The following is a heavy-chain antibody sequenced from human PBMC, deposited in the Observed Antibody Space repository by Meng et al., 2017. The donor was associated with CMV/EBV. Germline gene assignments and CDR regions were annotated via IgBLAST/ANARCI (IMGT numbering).Heavy chain of an antibody. CDR3: ARGGDIVVVPAAFPYYYYGMDV. CDR2: IIPILGIA. J-gene: IGHJ6*02. V-gene: IGHV1-69*10. D-gene: IGHD2-2*01. CDR1: GCTFSSYA. Sequence: SVTVSCKASGCTFSSYAISWVRQAPGQGLEWMGGIIPILGIANYAQKFQGRVTITADKSTSTAYMELSSLRSEDTAVYYCARGGDIVVVPAAFPYYYYGMDVWGRGTTVTVSS.